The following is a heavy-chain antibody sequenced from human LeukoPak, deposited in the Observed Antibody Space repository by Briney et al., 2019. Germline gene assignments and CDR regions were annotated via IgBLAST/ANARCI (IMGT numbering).Heavy chain of an antibody. Sequence: ASVKLSCKASRYTFSSYDINWVRQATGEGLEWLGWINPNGGNTDYAQKFQGRVTMTRNTSISTAYMELSSLRAEDTAVYYCARLVRGIISDAFDISGPGTMVTVSS. D-gene: IGHD3-10*01. CDR2: INPNGGNT. CDR1: RYTFSSYD. CDR3: ARLVRGIISDAFDI. J-gene: IGHJ3*02. V-gene: IGHV1-8*01.